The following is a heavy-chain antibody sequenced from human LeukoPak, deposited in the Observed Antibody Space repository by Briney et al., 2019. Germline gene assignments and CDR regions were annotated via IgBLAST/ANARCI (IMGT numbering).Heavy chain of an antibody. CDR1: GGSFSGYY. D-gene: IGHD2-2*01. J-gene: IGHJ4*02. CDR2: INHSGST. Sequence: SETLSLTCAVYGGSFSGYYWSWIRQPPEKGLEWIGEINHSGSTNYNPSLKSRVTISVDTSKNQFSLKLSSVTAADTAVYYCARQYIRGYQLLLLGFDYWGQGTLVTVSS. V-gene: IGHV4-34*01. CDR3: ARQYIRGYQLLLLGFDY.